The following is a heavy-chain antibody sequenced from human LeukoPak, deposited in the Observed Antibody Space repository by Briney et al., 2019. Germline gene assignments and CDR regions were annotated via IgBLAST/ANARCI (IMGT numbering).Heavy chain of an antibody. CDR1: GFTFSSYE. V-gene: IGHV3-48*03. Sequence: GGSLRLSCAASGFTFSSYEMNWVRQAPGKGLEWVSYISSSGSTIYYADSVKGRLTISRDNAKNSLYLQMNSLRAEDTAVYYCAREGILTGYSDYWGQGTLVTVSS. J-gene: IGHJ4*02. D-gene: IGHD3-9*01. CDR2: ISSSGSTI. CDR3: AREGILTGYSDY.